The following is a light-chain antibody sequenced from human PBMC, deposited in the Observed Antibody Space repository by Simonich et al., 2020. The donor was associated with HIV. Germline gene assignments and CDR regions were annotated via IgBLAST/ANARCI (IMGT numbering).Light chain of an antibody. J-gene: IGLJ3*02. V-gene: IGLV9-49*01. CDR1: SGSSDYK. CDR3: GADHGSGSNFVWV. Sequence: QPVLTQPPSASASLGASVTLTCTLRSGSSDYKGAWYQQRPGKGPRFVMRVGTGGIVGSKGDGIPDRFSVVVSGLNRYLTIKNIQEEDESDYHCGADHGSGSNFVWVFGGGTKLTVL. CDR2: VGTGGIVG.